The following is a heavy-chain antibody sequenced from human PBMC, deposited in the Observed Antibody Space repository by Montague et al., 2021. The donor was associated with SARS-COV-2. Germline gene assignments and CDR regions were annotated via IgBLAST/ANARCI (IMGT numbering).Heavy chain of an antibody. CDR3: ARVFPRWLQFDPYFDY. Sequence: SETLSLTCTVSGGSISSSSYYWGWIRQPPGKGLEWIGSIYYSGSTYYXXXLKSRVTISVDTSKNQFSLKLSSVTAADTAVYYCARVFPRWLQFDPYFDYWGQGTLVTVSS. CDR2: IYYSGST. J-gene: IGHJ4*01. CDR1: GGSISSSSYY. V-gene: IGHV4-39*07. D-gene: IGHD5-24*01.